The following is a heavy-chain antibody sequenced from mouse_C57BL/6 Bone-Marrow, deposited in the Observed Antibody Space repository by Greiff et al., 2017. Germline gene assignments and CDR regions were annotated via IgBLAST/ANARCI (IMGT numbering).Heavy chain of an antibody. CDR2: INPNNGGT. CDR3: ARTSYGSSPDY. J-gene: IGHJ2*01. Sequence: EVQLQQSGPELVKPGASVKMSCKASGYTFTDYNMHWVKQSHGKSLEWIGYINPNNGGTSYNQKFKGKATLTVNKSSSTAYMELRSLTSEDAAVYYCARTSYGSSPDYWGQGTTLTVSS. CDR1: GYTFTDYN. D-gene: IGHD1-1*01. V-gene: IGHV1-22*01.